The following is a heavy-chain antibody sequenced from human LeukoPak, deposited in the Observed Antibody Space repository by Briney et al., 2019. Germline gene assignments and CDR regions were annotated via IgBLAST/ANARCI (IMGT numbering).Heavy chain of an antibody. CDR3: ARDRGTMVRGVITIYYFDY. V-gene: IGHV3-48*01. Sequence: PGGSLRLSCAASGFTFSSYSMNWVRQAPGKGLEWVSYISSSSSTIYYADSVKGRFTISRDNAKNSLYLQMNSLRVEDTAVYYCARDRGTMVRGVITIYYFDYWGQGALVTVSS. J-gene: IGHJ4*02. CDR1: GFTFSSYS. D-gene: IGHD3-10*01. CDR2: ISSSSSTI.